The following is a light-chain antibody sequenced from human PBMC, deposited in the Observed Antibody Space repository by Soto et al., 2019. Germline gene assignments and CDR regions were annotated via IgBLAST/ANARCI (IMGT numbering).Light chain of an antibody. V-gene: IGKV3-15*01. Sequence: EIVMTQSPATLSVSVGERATLSCRASHSVSSKLAWYQQKPGQAPRLLIYGASTRATDIPARFSGSASGTEFTLTISILQSEDFAVYYCQQYNDWPPQLTFGGGTKVEIK. CDR1: HSVSSK. CDR2: GAS. J-gene: IGKJ4*01. CDR3: QQYNDWPPQLT.